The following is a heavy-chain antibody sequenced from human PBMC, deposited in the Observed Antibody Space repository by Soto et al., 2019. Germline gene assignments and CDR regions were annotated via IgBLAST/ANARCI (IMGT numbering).Heavy chain of an antibody. V-gene: IGHV5-10-1*01. CDR3: ARRYYYDSSGYYGHYYYGMDV. Sequence: GESLKISCKGSGYSFTSYWISWVRQMPGKGLEWMGRIDPSDSHTNYSPSFQGHVTISADKSISTAYLQWSSLKASDTAMYYCARRYYYDSSGYYGHYYYGMDVWGQGTTVTVSS. CDR2: IDPSDSHT. CDR1: GYSFTSYW. J-gene: IGHJ6*02. D-gene: IGHD3-22*01.